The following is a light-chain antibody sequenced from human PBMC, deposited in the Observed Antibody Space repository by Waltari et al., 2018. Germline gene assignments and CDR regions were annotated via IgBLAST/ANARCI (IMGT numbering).Light chain of an antibody. CDR1: SGHIARTH. CDR2: DDN. J-gene: IGLJ2*01. V-gene: IGLV6-57*02. Sequence: NFVLNQPHSVSASPGKSVTISCTGSSGHIARTHVQWFQQRPGSAPTTVIYDDNQRPSGVPDRFSGSIDRSSNSASLTISGLTTEDEADYYCQSFDRSSVVFGGGTKLTVL. CDR3: QSFDRSSVV.